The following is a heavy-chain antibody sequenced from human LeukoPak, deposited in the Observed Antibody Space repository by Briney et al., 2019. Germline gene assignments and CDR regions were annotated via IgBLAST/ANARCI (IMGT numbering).Heavy chain of an antibody. CDR2: INSDGRST. V-gene: IGHV3-74*01. CDR3: ARDRGDTGTEFDY. Sequence: SGGSLRLSCAASGFTFSGYWMHWVRQAPGKGLVWVSRINSDGRSTRYADSVKGRFTISRDNAKNTLYLQMNSLRAEDTAVYYCARDRGDTGTEFDYWGQRTLVTVSS. J-gene: IGHJ4*02. CDR1: GFTFSGYW. D-gene: IGHD5-18*01.